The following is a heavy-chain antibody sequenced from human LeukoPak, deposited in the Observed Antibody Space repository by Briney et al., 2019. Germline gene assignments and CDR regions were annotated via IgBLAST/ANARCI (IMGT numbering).Heavy chain of an antibody. CDR1: GYYIRSGYL. CDR3: ASANFSPFYDFWSGYNGFGKWFDP. Sequence: SETLSLTCAVSGYYIRSGYLWGWIRQPPRKGLEWLGSIYYSGTTYYNPSLKSRVTLSVDTSKNHFSLKLSSVTAADTAVYYCASANFSPFYDFWSGYNGFGKWFDPWGQGTLVTVSS. V-gene: IGHV4-38-2*01. J-gene: IGHJ5*02. D-gene: IGHD3-3*01. CDR2: IYYSGTT.